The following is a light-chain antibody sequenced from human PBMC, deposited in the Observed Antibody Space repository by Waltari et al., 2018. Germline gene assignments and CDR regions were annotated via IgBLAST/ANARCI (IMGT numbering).Light chain of an antibody. CDR3: QQAKTFPLT. J-gene: IGKJ4*01. V-gene: IGKV1-12*01. Sequence: DIQMTQSPSSVSASVGDTVAITCRSSQAISSWLAWYQQKPGKAPELLIYAASSLQSGVPSRFSGSGSGTDFTLTITSLQPEDFAIYYCQQAKTFPLTFGGGTNVEIK. CDR1: QAISSW. CDR2: AAS.